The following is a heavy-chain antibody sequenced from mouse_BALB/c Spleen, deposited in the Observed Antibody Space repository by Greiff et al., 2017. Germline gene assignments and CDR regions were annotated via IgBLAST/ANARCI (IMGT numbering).Heavy chain of an antibody. Sequence: EVKVEESGGGLVQPGGSMKLSCVASGFTFSSYWMSWVRQSPEKGLEWVAEIRLKSDNYATHYAESVKGKFTISRDDSKSRLYLQMNSLRAEDTGIYYCTGQLGWFAYWGQGTLVTVSA. V-gene: IGHV6-3*03. D-gene: IGHD4-1*02. J-gene: IGHJ3*01. CDR1: GFTFSSYW. CDR3: TGQLGWFAY. CDR2: IRLKSDNYAT.